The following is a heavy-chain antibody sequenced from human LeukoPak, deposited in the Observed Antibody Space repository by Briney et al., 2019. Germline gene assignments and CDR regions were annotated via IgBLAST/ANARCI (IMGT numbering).Heavy chain of an antibody. CDR3: ARLPYSSTYYYYYMDV. V-gene: IGHV4-39*01. J-gene: IGHJ6*03. Sequence: PSETLSLTCTVSGGSISSTYYYWGWIRQPPGKGLEWIGTIYYSGNTYYNPSLESRVTISVDTSENQLSLNLRSLTAADTAVYYCARLPYSSTYYYYYMDVWGKGTTVTVSS. CDR1: GGSISSTYYY. D-gene: IGHD6-13*01. CDR2: IYYSGNT.